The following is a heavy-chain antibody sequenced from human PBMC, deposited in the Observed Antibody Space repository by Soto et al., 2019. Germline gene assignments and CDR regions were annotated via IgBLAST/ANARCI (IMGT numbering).Heavy chain of an antibody. D-gene: IGHD1-20*01. V-gene: IGHV4-59*08. CDR2: IYYSGST. J-gene: IGHJ4*02. CDR3: ARLNSGRYFDY. Sequence: SETLSLTCTVSGGSISSYYWSWIRQPPGKGLEWIGYIYYSGSTNYNPSLKSRVTISVDTSKNQFSLKLSSVTAADTAVYYCARLNSGRYFDYWGQGTLVTVSS. CDR1: GGSISSYY.